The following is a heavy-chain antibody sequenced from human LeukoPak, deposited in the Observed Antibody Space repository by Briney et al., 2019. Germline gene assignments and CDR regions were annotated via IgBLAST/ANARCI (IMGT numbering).Heavy chain of an antibody. J-gene: IGHJ4*02. CDR2: IWYDGSNK. Sequence: GGSLRLSCAASGFTFSSYGMHWVRQAPGKGLEWVAVIWYDGSNKYYADSVKGRFTISRDNSKNTLYLQMHSLRAEDTAVYYCAKVGSSGWTGDYFAYWGQGTLVTVSS. CDR3: AKVGSSGWTGDYFAY. V-gene: IGHV3-33*06. D-gene: IGHD6-19*01. CDR1: GFTFSSYG.